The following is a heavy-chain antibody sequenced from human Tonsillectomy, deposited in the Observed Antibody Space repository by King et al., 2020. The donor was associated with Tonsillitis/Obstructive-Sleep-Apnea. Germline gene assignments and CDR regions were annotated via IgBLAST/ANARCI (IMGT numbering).Heavy chain of an antibody. CDR2: IKSKTDGGTI. D-gene: IGHD2-2*02. V-gene: IGHV3-15*07. J-gene: IGHJ4*02. Sequence: QLVQSGGGLVKPGGSLRLSCAASGFTFSNAWMNWVRQAPGKGLEWVGRIKSKTDGGTIDYAAPVKGRFTISRDDSKNTLYLQMNSLKTEDTAVYYCTTGLGYCSSTSCYTFDYWGQGTLVTVSS. CDR1: GFTFSNAW. CDR3: TTGLGYCSSTSCYTFDY.